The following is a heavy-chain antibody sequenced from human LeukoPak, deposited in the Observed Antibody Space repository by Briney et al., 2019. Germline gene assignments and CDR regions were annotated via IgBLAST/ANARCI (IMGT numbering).Heavy chain of an antibody. Sequence: GESLKIPCEGSGDRFTTYWIGCASKMPGKGLEWMGIIYPGDSATRYSPSFQGQVTISADKSISTAFLQWSTLYASDTAMHYFARAMTIDRYSVFWRQRSLVTVSS. CDR2: IYPGDSAT. D-gene: IGHD4/OR15-4a*01. J-gene: IGHJ1*01. CDR3: ARAMTIDRYSVF. CDR1: GDRFTTYW. V-gene: IGHV5-51*01.